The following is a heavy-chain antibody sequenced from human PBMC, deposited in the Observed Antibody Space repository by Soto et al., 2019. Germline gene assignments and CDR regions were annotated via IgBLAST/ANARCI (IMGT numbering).Heavy chain of an antibody. D-gene: IGHD3-16*01. CDR2: INPSGGST. V-gene: IGHV1-46*03. J-gene: IGHJ2*01. Sequence: GASVKVSCKASGYTFTSYYMHWVRQAPGQGLEWMGIINPSGGSTSYAQKFQGRVTMTRDTSTSTVYMELSSLRSEDTAVYYCARYLGRSSGDLGGYFDHWGRGTLVTVSS. CDR3: ARYLGRSSGDLGGYFDH. CDR1: GYTFTSYY.